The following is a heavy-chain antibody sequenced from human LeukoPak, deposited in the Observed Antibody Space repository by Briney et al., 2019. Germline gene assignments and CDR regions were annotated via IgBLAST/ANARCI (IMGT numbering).Heavy chain of an antibody. J-gene: IGHJ4*02. CDR2: IRGKANTYAT. V-gene: IGHV3-73*01. D-gene: IGHD4-17*01. CDR3: ARRDDYGDPRSFDY. Sequence: GGSQRLSCAASGFTLSDSSIHWVRQASGKGLEWLGRIRGKANTYATLYAESVEGRFILSRDDSENTAYLQMNSLKTEDTAVYYCARRDDYGDPRSFDYWGQGTLVSVSS. CDR1: GFTLSDSS.